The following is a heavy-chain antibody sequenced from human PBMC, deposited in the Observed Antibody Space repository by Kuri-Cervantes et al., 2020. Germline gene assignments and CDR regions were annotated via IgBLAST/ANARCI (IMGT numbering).Heavy chain of an antibody. Sequence: GGSLRLSCKGSGYSFTSYWIGWVRQMPGKGLEWMGIIYPGDSDTRYSPSFQGQVTISADKSISTAYLQWSSLKASDTAMYYCARGTMVTVVPFDYWGQGTLVTVSS. CDR3: ARGTMVTVVPFDY. CDR1: GYSFTSYW. CDR2: IYPGDSDT. D-gene: IGHD5-18*01. J-gene: IGHJ4*02. V-gene: IGHV5-51*01.